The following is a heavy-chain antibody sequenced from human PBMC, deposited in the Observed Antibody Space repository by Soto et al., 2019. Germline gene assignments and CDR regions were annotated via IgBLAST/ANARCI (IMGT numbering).Heavy chain of an antibody. V-gene: IGHV3-21*06. CDR2: ITSKTGDQ. Sequence: EVRLVESGGGLVKPGGSLRLSCAASGFTFNKYSMNWVRQAPGKGLEWVSSITSKTGDQYYADSVKGRFIISRDNTKTSLSLQVTSLRDEDTAVYYCARDLMPNDRGLGDLAYWGQGTLVTVSS. D-gene: IGHD3-22*01. J-gene: IGHJ4*02. CDR1: GFTFNKYS. CDR3: ARDLMPNDRGLGDLAY.